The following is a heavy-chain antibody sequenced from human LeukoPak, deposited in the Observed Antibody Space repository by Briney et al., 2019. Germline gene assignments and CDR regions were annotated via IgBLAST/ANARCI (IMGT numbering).Heavy chain of an antibody. V-gene: IGHV3-23*01. D-gene: IGHD3-10*01. J-gene: IGHJ5*02. CDR3: AKAWDYYGSGSYIWFDP. Sequence: GGPLRLSCAASGFTFSSYAMSWVRLPPGKGLEWVSSISGGGGNTYYADSVKGRFTISRDNSKNTLYLQMNSLRAEDTAVYYCAKAWDYYGSGSYIWFDPWGQGTLVTVSS. CDR2: ISGGGGNT. CDR1: GFTFSSYA.